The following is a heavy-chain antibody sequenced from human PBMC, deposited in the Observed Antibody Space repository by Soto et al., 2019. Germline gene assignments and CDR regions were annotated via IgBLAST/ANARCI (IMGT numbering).Heavy chain of an antibody. CDR3: SRFVGYGGSEYYFDN. J-gene: IGHJ4*02. V-gene: IGHV3-30-3*02. D-gene: IGHD5-12*01. Sequence: QVQPVESGGGVVQPGRSLRLSCVVSGFTFRSYAMHWVRQAPGKGPEWVAVISNDGNNNYHADSVKGRFTISRDNSKNTLYLHMDSLRAEDTALYYCSRFVGYGGSEYYFDNWGQGIQVIVST. CDR2: ISNDGNNN. CDR1: GFTFRSYA.